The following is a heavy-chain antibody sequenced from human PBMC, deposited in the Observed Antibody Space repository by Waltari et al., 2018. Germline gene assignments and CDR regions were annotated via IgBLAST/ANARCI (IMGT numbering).Heavy chain of an antibody. CDR3: ARDRGRGLYLDI. Sequence: QLQLQESGPGLVKPSGTLSLTCAVSGDSMSSTYWWSWVRQSPQKGLEWIGQVQGSGRTNYNPSFASRGSMSLDTSNKRFSLKVTSATAADTAMYYCARDRGRGLYLDIWGPGTLVTVSP. V-gene: IGHV4-4*02. CDR1: GDSMSSTYW. J-gene: IGHJ4*02. D-gene: IGHD2-15*01. CDR2: VQGSGRT.